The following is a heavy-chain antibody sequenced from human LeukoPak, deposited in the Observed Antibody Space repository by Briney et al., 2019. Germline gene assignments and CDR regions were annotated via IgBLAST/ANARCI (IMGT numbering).Heavy chain of an antibody. CDR2: ISYHGLDK. CDR1: GFTFSSYS. Sequence: PGGSLRLSCAASGFTFSSYSMNWVRQAPGKGLEWVAVISYHGLDKYYADSVKGRFTISRDNSKNTLYLQMNNLRADDTALYLCAKDRHASGWRGGDFDYWGQGTLVTVSS. D-gene: IGHD6-19*01. J-gene: IGHJ4*02. CDR3: AKDRHASGWRGGDFDY. V-gene: IGHV3-30*18.